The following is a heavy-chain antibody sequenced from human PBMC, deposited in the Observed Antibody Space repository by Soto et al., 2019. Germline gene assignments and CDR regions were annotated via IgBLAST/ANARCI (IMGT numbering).Heavy chain of an antibody. CDR3: ARTVLDIVVVVAAHDYYFDY. CDR1: GGSISSYY. CDR2: IYYSGST. J-gene: IGHJ4*02. Sequence: SETLSLTCTVSGGSISSYYWSWIRQPPGKGLEWIGYIYYSGSTNYNPSLKSRVTISVDTSKNQFSLKLSSVTAADTAVYYCARTVLDIVVVVAAHDYYFDYWGQGTLVTVSS. V-gene: IGHV4-59*01. D-gene: IGHD2-15*01.